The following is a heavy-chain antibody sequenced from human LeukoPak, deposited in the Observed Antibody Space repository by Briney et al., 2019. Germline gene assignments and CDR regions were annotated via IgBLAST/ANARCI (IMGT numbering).Heavy chain of an antibody. D-gene: IGHD3-22*01. CDR2: INPNSGGT. V-gene: IGHV1-2*06. J-gene: IGHJ5*02. CDR3: ARDRRALRSDYYDSSGGRTNWFDP. CDR1: GYTFTGYY. Sequence: GASVKVSCKASGYTFTGYYMHWVRQAPGQGLEWMGRINPNSGGTNYAQKFQGRVTMTRDTSISTAYMELSRLRSDDTAVYYCARDRRALRSDYYDSSGGRTNWFDPWGQGTLVTVSS.